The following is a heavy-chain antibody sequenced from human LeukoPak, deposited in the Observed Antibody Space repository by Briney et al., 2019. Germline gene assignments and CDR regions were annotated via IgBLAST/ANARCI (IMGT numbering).Heavy chain of an antibody. J-gene: IGHJ4*02. CDR2: IYYSGST. CDR1: GGSISSGGYY. D-gene: IGHD3-22*01. Sequence: SQTLSLTCTVSGGSISSGGYYWSWLRQHPGRGLEWIGYIYYSGSTYYNPSLKSRVTISVDTSKNQFSLKLSSVTAADTAVYYCARLPYYDSSGYYPYYFDYWGQGTLVTVSS. V-gene: IGHV4-31*03. CDR3: ARLPYYDSSGYYPYYFDY.